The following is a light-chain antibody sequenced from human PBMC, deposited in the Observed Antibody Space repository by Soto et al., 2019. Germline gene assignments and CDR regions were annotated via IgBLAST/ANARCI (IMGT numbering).Light chain of an antibody. CDR1: QTISTF. J-gene: IGKJ4*01. CDR2: DAS. Sequence: IQMTQSPSSLSASVGDRVTITCRSSQTISTFLHWFQQKPGKAPNLLIYDASSLQSGVPSRFSGSGSGTDFTLTISSLQPEDFATYYCQQSYSTPVTFGGGTKVDIK. V-gene: IGKV1-39*01. CDR3: QQSYSTPVT.